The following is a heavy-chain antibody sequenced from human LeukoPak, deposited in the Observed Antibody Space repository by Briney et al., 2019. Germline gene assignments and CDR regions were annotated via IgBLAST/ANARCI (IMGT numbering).Heavy chain of an antibody. D-gene: IGHD3-10*01. J-gene: IGHJ4*02. Sequence: PGGTLRLSCAASGFTFSSYGMSWVRQAPGKGLEWVSAISGSGGSTYYADSVKGRFTISRDNSKNTLYLQMNSLRAEDTAVYYCAKRLNFGDYFDYWGQGTLVTVSS. CDR2: ISGSGGST. CDR1: GFTFSSYG. V-gene: IGHV3-23*01. CDR3: AKRLNFGDYFDY.